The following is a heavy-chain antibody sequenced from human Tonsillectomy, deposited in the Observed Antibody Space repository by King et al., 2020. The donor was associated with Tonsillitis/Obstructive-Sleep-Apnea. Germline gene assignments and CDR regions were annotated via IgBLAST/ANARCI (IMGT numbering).Heavy chain of an antibody. CDR1: GYTFTNYG. D-gene: IGHD3-22*01. V-gene: IGHV1-18*01. CDR3: ARDSMSHYYDSSAYYTFDY. Sequence: QLVQSGAEVKKPGASVKVSCKASGYTFTNYGISWVRQAPGQGLEWMGWIRPYNGDTNYAQKLHDRVTMTTGTSTSTAYMELRSLRSDDTAVYYCARDSMSHYYDSSAYYTFDYWGQGTLVTVSS. CDR2: IRPYNGDT. J-gene: IGHJ4*02.